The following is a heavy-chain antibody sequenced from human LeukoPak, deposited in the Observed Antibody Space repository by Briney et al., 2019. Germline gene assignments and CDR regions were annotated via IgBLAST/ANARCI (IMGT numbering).Heavy chain of an antibody. CDR3: ARDNYYGSGPYYYYYGMDV. CDR2: IIPILGIA. V-gene: IGHV1-69*04. J-gene: IGHJ6*02. CDR1: GGTFSIYA. Sequence: SVSVSCKASGGTFSIYAISWVRQAPGQGREWMGRIIPILGIANYAQKFQGRVTITADKSTSTAYMELSSLRSEDTAVYYCARDNYYGSGPYYYYYGMDVWGQGTTVTVSS. D-gene: IGHD3-10*01.